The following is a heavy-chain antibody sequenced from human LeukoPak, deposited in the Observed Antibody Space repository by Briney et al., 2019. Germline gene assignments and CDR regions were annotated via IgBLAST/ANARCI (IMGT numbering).Heavy chain of an antibody. CDR1: GYTFTSYG. Sequence: ASVKVSCKASGYTFTSYGISWVRQAPGQGLEWMGWISAYNGNTNYAQKLQGRVTMTTDTSTSTAYMELRSLRSDDTAVYYCAREIRGYCGGDCYPDAFDIWGQGTMVTVSS. J-gene: IGHJ3*02. V-gene: IGHV1-18*01. D-gene: IGHD2-21*02. CDR2: ISAYNGNT. CDR3: AREIRGYCGGDCYPDAFDI.